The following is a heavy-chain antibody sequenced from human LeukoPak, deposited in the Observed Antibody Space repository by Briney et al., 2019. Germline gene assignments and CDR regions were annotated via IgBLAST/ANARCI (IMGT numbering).Heavy chain of an antibody. V-gene: IGHV4-59*08. J-gene: IGHJ3*02. Sequence: PSETLSLTCTVSGGSISSYYWSWIRQPPGKGLEWIGYIYYSGSTNYNPSLKSRVTISVDTSKNQFSLKLSSVTAADTAVYYCARGIGSYDHAFDIWGQGTMVTVSS. CDR3: ARGIGSYDHAFDI. D-gene: IGHD5-18*01. CDR2: IYYSGST. CDR1: GGSISSYY.